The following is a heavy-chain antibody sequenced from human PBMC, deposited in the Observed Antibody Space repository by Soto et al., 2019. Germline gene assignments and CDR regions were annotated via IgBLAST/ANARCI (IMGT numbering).Heavy chain of an antibody. V-gene: IGHV4-4*02. J-gene: IGHJ2*01. Sequence: QVQLQESGPGLVKPSGTLSLTCAVSSGSISSSNWWSWVRQPPGKGLEWIGEISHSGSTNYNPSLRSXXXXXXXXXXXXXXXXXXXVTAADTAVYYCARRPGYYCYFDLWGRGPLVTVSS. D-gene: IGHD2-21*01. CDR2: ISHSGST. CDR1: SGSISSSNW. CDR3: ARRPGYYCYFDL.